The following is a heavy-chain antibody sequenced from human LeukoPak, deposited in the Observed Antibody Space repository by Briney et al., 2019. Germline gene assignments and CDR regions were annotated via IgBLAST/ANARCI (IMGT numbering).Heavy chain of an antibody. D-gene: IGHD3-22*01. Sequence: GESLKISCKGSGYSFTGYWIGWVRQMPAKGLEWMGIIYPGDSDTRYSPSFSGQVTISADKSINTAYLQWSSLKASDTAMYYCARLGHDVSGYSFAFDVWGQGTMVTVSS. V-gene: IGHV5-51*01. CDR3: ARLGHDVSGYSFAFDV. CDR2: IYPGDSDT. CDR1: GYSFTGYW. J-gene: IGHJ3*01.